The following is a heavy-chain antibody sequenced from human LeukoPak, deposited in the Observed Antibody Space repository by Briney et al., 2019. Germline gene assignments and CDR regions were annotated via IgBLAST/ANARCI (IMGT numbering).Heavy chain of an antibody. CDR1: GFTFSSYG. CDR2: ISYDGSNK. Sequence: GRSLRLSCAASGFTFSSYGMHWVRQAPGKGLEWVAVISYDGSNKYYADSVKGRFTIYRDNSKNTLYLQMNSLRAEDTAVYYCAKGPLVTEEYYYYYGMDVWGQGTTVTVSS. J-gene: IGHJ6*02. V-gene: IGHV3-30*18. D-gene: IGHD4-11*01. CDR3: AKGPLVTEEYYYYYGMDV.